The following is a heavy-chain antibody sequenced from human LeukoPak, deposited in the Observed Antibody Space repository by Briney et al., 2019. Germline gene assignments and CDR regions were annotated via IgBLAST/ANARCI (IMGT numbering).Heavy chain of an antibody. J-gene: IGHJ4*02. D-gene: IGHD5-12*01. Sequence: PGGSLRLSCAASGFTLSTYTMNWVRQAPGKGLEWVSSISPTAISTWYADSLKGRFTISRDNAKNSLYLQMNSLRGEDAAVYYCASDPKGSGYEFDYWGQGTLVTISS. CDR2: ISPTAIST. V-gene: IGHV3-21*01. CDR1: GFTLSTYT. CDR3: ASDPKGSGYEFDY.